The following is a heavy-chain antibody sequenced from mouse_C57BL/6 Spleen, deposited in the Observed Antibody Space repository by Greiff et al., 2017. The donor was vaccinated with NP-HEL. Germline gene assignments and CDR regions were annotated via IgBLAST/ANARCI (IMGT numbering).Heavy chain of an antibody. V-gene: IGHV1-22*01. CDR2: INPNNGGT. Sequence: EVQLQQSGPELVKPGASVKMSCKASGYTFTDYNMHWVKQSHGKSLEWIGYINPNNGGTSYNQKFKGKATLTVNKSSSTAYMELRSLTSEDSAVYYCARQALLLRYLYWYFDVWGTGTTVTVSS. CDR3: ARQALLLRYLYWYFDV. J-gene: IGHJ1*03. CDR1: GYTFTDYN. D-gene: IGHD1-1*01.